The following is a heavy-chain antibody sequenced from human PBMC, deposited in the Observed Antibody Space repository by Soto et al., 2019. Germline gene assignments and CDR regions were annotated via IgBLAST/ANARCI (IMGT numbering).Heavy chain of an antibody. CDR2: ISTYRGDP. V-gene: IGHV1-18*01. D-gene: IGHD3-9*01. Sequence: ASVKVSCKASGYTFTNYGIGWVRQAPGQGLEWMGWISTYRGDPTYARKLQGRVTMTTDSSTSTAYMELRSLRSDDTALYYCARFDYTKSLFDFWGQGTLVTVSS. J-gene: IGHJ4*02. CDR1: GYTFTNYG. CDR3: ARFDYTKSLFDF.